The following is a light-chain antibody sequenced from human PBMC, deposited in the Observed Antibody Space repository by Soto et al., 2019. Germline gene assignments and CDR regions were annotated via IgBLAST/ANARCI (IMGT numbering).Light chain of an antibody. V-gene: IGLV2-14*03. CDR2: DVT. Sequence: QSALTQPASVSGSPGQSITISCSGTPSDIGAYNYVPWYQHLPGKAPKVIIYDVTNRPSGVSSRFSGSKSGTTASLTISGLQAEDEANYYCGSYTISSTLMIFGGGTKVTVL. CDR1: PSDIGAYNY. J-gene: IGLJ2*01. CDR3: GSYTISSTLMI.